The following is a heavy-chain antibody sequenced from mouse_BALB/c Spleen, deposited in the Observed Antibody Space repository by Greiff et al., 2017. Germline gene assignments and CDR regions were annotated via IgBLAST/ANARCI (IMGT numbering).Heavy chain of an antibody. D-gene: IGHD2-1*01. CDR1: GFNIKDTY. V-gene: IGHV14-3*02. CDR2: IDPANGNT. CDR3: ARFGNYVETGYAKDY. Sequence: EVQVVESGAELVKPGASVKLSCTASGFNIKDTYMHWVKQRPEQGLEWIGRIDPANGNTKYDPKFQGKATITADTSSNTAYLQLSSLTSEDTAVYYCARFGNYVETGYAKDYWGQGTSVTVSS. J-gene: IGHJ4*01.